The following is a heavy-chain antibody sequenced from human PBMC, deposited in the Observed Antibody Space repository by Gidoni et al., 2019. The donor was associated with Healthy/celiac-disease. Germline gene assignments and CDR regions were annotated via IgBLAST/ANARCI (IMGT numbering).Heavy chain of an antibody. V-gene: IGHV4-34*01. CDR1: GGSFSGYY. J-gene: IGHJ2*01. CDR3: ARGKGSLDL. D-gene: IGHD2-15*01. CDR2: INHSGST. Sequence: QVQLQPRGSGLLKPSETLTLTCPVYGGSFSGYYWSWIRQPPGKGLEWIGEINHSGSTNYNPSLKSRVTISVDTSKNQFSLKLSSVTAADTAVYYCARGKGSLDLWGRGTLVTVSS.